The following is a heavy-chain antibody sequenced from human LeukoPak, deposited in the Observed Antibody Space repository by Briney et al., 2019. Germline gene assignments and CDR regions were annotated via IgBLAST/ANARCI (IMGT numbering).Heavy chain of an antibody. V-gene: IGHV3-23*01. Sequence: TGGSLRLSCAASGFTFSSYAMSWVRQAPGKGLEWVSAISGSGGSTYYADSVKGRFTISRDNSKNTLYLQMNSLRAEDTAVYYCAKAPMWTTVFADAPYYFDYWGQGTLVTVSS. CDR2: ISGSGGST. CDR3: AKAPMWTTVFADAPYYFDY. CDR1: GFTFSSYA. J-gene: IGHJ4*02. D-gene: IGHD4-17*01.